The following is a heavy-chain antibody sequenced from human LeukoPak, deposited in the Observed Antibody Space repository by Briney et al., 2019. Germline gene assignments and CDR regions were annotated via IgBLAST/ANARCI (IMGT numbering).Heavy chain of an antibody. CDR2: IRRDGSYK. Sequence: GGSLRLSCAASGFSFSVYVMYWVRQAPGKGLEGVAVIRRDGSYKDYADSVKGRFTISRDNHKYTVSLEMNSLRPEDTAVYYCAKDRGYGIDVWGKGTTVTVSS. V-gene: IGHV3-30*02. CDR1: GFSFSVYV. J-gene: IGHJ6*04. CDR3: AKDRGYGIDV.